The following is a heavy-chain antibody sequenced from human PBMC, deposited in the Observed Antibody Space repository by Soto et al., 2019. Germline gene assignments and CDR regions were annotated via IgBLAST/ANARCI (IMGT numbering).Heavy chain of an antibody. D-gene: IGHD3-16*01. CDR3: AAPIEGVMGTYYYYGMDV. J-gene: IGHJ6*02. CDR2: IVVGSGNT. Sequence: SVKVSCKASGFTFTSSAVQWVRQARGQRLEWIGWIVVGSGNTNYAQKFQERVTITRDMSTSTAYMELSSLRSEDTAVYYCAAPIEGVMGTYYYYGMDVWGQGTTVTVSS. V-gene: IGHV1-58*01. CDR1: GFTFTSSA.